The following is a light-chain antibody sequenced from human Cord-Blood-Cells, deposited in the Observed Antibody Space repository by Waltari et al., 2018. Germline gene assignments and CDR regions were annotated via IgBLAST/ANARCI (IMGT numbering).Light chain of an antibody. CDR3: SSYAGSNNYV. Sequence: QSALTQPPSASGSPGQSFTISCTATSKDVDGYHYVPWYQPHPGKAPKLMIYEVSKRPSGFPDRFYGSKSGNTASLTVSGLQAEDEADYYCSSYAGSNNYVFGTGTKVTVL. CDR1: SKDVDGYHY. V-gene: IGLV2-8*01. CDR2: EVS. J-gene: IGLJ1*01.